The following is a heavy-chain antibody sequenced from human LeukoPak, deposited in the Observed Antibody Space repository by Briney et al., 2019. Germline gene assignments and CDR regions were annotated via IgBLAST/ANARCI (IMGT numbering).Heavy chain of an antibody. CDR1: GFTFDDYA. J-gene: IGHJ4*02. CDR2: ISWSSGSI. D-gene: IGHD4-17*01. CDR3: ARVSTVTHYFDY. V-gene: IGHV3-9*01. Sequence: GGSLRLSCAASGFTFDDYAMHWVRQAPGKGLEWVSGISWSSGSIGYADPVKGRFTISRDNAKNSLYLQMNSLRAEDTAVYYCARVSTVTHYFDYWGQGTLVTVSS.